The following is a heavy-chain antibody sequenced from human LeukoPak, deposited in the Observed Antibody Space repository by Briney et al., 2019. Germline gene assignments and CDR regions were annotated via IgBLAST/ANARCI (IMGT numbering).Heavy chain of an antibody. CDR2: IQTDGSTK. CDR3: ARVELRYFDWLSSDY. J-gene: IGHJ4*02. V-gene: IGHV3-30*02. D-gene: IGHD3-9*01. Sequence: GESLRLSCVSSGFTFSRYGIHWVRQDPGKGLEWVSFIQTDGSTKYYADSVKGRFTISRDNAKNSLYLQMNSLRAEDTAVYYCARVELRYFDWLSSDYWGQGTLVTVSS. CDR1: GFTFSRYG.